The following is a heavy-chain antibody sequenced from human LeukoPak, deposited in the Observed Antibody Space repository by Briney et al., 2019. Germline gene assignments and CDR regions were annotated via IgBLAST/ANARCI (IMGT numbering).Heavy chain of an antibody. CDR1: GYTFTSYG. J-gene: IGHJ6*03. CDR3: ARAPGYYYMDV. V-gene: IGHV1-18*01. Sequence: GASVKVSCKASGYTFTSYGISWVRQAPGQGLEWMGWISAYNGNTNYAQKFQGRVTMTRDTSISTAYMELSRLRSDDTAVYYCARAPGYYYMDVWGKGTTVTVSS. CDR2: ISAYNGNT.